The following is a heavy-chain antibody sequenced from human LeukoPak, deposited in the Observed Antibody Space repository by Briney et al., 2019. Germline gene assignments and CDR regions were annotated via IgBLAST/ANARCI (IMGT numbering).Heavy chain of an antibody. J-gene: IGHJ4*02. D-gene: IGHD5-18*01. CDR1: GFTFNIYA. V-gene: IGHV3-23*01. CDR3: AKGDSVDTAMAY. CDR2: ISGSGGST. Sequence: PGGSLRLSCAASGFTFNIYAMSWVRQAPGKGLEWVSAISGSGGSTYYADSVKGRFSISRDNSKNTLYLQMNSLRADDTAVYYCAKGDSVDTAMAYWGQGTLVTVSS.